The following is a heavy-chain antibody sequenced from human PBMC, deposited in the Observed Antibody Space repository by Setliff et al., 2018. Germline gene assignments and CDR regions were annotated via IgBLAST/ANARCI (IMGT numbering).Heavy chain of an antibody. V-gene: IGHV3-53*01. CDR1: GFVVSNNE. D-gene: IGHD7-27*01. CDR3: AGVHWTTNWFLHY. J-gene: IGHJ4*01. CDR2: TYVGGAT. Sequence: GGSLRLSCAASGFVVSNNELSWVRQAPEKGLEWVSVTYVGGATNYADSVKGRFTISRDNSKNTLYLQMSSLRADDTAVYYCAGVHWTTNWFLHYWGQGTLVTVSS.